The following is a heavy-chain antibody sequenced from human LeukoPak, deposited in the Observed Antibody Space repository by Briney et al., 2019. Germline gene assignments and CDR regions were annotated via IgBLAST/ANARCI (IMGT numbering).Heavy chain of an antibody. CDR1: GFTFRNYD. D-gene: IGHD2-15*01. CDR3: AKDRGYCSGGSCSFCDY. J-gene: IGHJ4*02. V-gene: IGHV3-23*01. Sequence: GGSLRLSCAASGFTFRNYDMSWVRQAPGKGLEWVSTISGSGGTTYYADSVKSRFTISRDNSKSTLFLRMNSLRAEDTALYYCAKDRGYCSGGSCSFCDYWGQGTLVTVSS. CDR2: ISGSGGTT.